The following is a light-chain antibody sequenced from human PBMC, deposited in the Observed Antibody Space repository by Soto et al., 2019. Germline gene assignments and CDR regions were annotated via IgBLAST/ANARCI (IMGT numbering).Light chain of an antibody. V-gene: IGLV2-14*01. CDR2: DVS. Sequence: QLVLTQPASVSGSPGQSITISCTGTSSDVGGYNYVSWYQQHPGKAPKLMIYDVSYRPSGVSNRFSGSKSGNTASLTISGLQAEDEADYYCSSYTSSSTLVFGGGTKVTVL. J-gene: IGLJ2*01. CDR3: SSYTSSSTLV. CDR1: SSDVGGYNY.